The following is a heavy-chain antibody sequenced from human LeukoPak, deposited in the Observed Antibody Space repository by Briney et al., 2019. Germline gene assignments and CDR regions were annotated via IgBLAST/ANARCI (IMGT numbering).Heavy chain of an antibody. D-gene: IGHD4-17*01. CDR2: ITDSGSTT. V-gene: IGHV3-48*03. Sequence: GGSLRLSCAASGFSFSSYKMDWLRQAPGKGLEWVSYITDSGSTTKYADSVKGRFTISRDNAEDSVHLQMNSLRVEDTAVYYCARTNHDHGYSRNYWGQGTLVTVSS. J-gene: IGHJ4*02. CDR1: GFSFSSYK. CDR3: ARTNHDHGYSRNY.